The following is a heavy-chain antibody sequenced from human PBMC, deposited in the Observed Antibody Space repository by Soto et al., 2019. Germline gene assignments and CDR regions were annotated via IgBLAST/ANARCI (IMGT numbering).Heavy chain of an antibody. D-gene: IGHD4-17*01. J-gene: IGHJ3*02. CDR2: IFYSGST. CDR1: GGSISSGGYY. V-gene: IGHV4-31*03. CDR3: ARQSTVTYALDI. Sequence: QVQLQESGPGLVKPSQTLSLTCTVSGGSISSGGYYWNWIRQHPGKGLEWIGYIFYSGSTYYNPSLKSRLSISVDTSKNQFSLKLNSVSAADTAVYYCARQSTVTYALDIWGQGTMVTVSS.